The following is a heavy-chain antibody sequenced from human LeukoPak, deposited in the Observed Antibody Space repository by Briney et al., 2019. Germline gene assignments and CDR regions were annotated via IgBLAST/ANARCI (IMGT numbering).Heavy chain of an antibody. CDR2: IKQDGSEK. J-gene: IGHJ4*02. V-gene: IGHV3-7*01. CDR1: GFTFSNYW. D-gene: IGHD1-26*01. CDR3: ASPLVGTTDY. Sequence: GGSLRLSCAASGFTFSNYWMTWVLQAPGKGLEWVANIKQDGSEKYYVDSVKGRFTISRDNAKNSLYLQIHSLRAEDTAVYFCASPLVGTTDYWGQGTLVTVS.